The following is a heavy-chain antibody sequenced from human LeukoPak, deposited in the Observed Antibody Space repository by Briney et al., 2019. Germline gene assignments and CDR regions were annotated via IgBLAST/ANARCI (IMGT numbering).Heavy chain of an antibody. J-gene: IGHJ4*02. D-gene: IGHD4-23*01. CDR2: FYYSGST. V-gene: IGHV4-39*01. CDR3: ARIDGGHHLSPFDY. CDR1: GGSFSSSSYY. Sequence: SETLSLTCTVSGGSFSSSSYYWGWIRQPPGKGLEWIGSFYYSGSTYYNPSLKSRVTISVDTSKNQFSLKLSSVTAADTAIYYCARIDGGHHLSPFDYWGQGTLVTVYS.